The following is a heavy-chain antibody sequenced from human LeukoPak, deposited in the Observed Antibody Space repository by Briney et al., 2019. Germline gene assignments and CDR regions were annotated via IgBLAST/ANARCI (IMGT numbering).Heavy chain of an antibody. CDR2: IKQDGSEK. D-gene: IGHD3-22*01. CDR3: ASVIYDSSGYYYDY. J-gene: IGHJ4*02. Sequence: GGSLRLSCAASGFTFSNYWMHWVRQAPGKGLEWVAHIKQDGSEKNYVDSVEGRFTISRDNAKNSVYLQMNSLRAEDMAVYYCASVIYDSSGYYYDYWGQGTLVTVSS. CDR1: GFTFSNYW. V-gene: IGHV3-7*01.